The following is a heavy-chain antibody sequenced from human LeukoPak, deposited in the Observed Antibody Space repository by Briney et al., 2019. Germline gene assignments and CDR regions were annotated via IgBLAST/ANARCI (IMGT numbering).Heavy chain of an antibody. D-gene: IGHD6-13*01. V-gene: IGHV1-2*02. Sequence: GASVKVSCKASEYTFTDYYMHWVRQAPGQGLEWMGWINPNSGGTNYVQKFQGRVTMTRDTSISTAYMELSRLRSEDTAVYYCARGPGLCSSWYCGYYYYYGMDVWGQGTTVTVSS. CDR1: EYTFTDYY. CDR2: INPNSGGT. CDR3: ARGPGLCSSWYCGYYYYYGMDV. J-gene: IGHJ6*02.